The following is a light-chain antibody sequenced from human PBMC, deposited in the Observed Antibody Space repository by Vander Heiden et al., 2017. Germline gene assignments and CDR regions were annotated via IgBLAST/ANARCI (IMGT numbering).Light chain of an antibody. J-gene: IGKJ4*01. V-gene: IGKV3-11*01. CDR3: HVRCDWGPT. Sequence: EIVLTQSPATLSLSPGERATLSCRASQSVGSSLAWYQQKPGQAPRLLIYDASNRATGIPARFTATASGTDFTLTMSNLEPEDFVVYYCHVRCDWGPTFAGGGK. CDR1: QSVGSS. CDR2: DAS.